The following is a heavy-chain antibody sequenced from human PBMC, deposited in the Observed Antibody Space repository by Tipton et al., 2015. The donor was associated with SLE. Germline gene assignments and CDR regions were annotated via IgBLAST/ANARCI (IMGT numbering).Heavy chain of an antibody. CDR3: AKESSEWFLGYFDY. D-gene: IGHD3-3*01. CDR2: ISWNSGSI. V-gene: IGHV3-9*03. CDR1: GFTFDDYA. Sequence: SLRLSCAASGFTFDDYAMHWVRQAPGKGLEWVSGISWNSGSIGYADSVKGRFTISRDNAKNSLYLQMNSLRAEDMALYYCAKESSEWFLGYFDYWGQGTLVTVSS. J-gene: IGHJ4*02.